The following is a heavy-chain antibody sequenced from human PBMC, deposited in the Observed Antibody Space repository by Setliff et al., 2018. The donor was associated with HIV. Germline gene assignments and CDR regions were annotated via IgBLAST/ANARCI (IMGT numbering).Heavy chain of an antibody. D-gene: IGHD4-4*01. Sequence: GASVKVSCKASGYIFTSFGVSWVRQAPGQGLEWIGWISAYNGHTKYAQKIQGRVTMTTDTSTSTAYMDLRGLTSDDTAVYYCARDDYSNSNPNYFDHWGQGTLVTVSS. CDR3: ARDDYSNSNPNYFDH. J-gene: IGHJ4*02. CDR2: ISAYNGHT. CDR1: GYIFTSFG. V-gene: IGHV1-18*01.